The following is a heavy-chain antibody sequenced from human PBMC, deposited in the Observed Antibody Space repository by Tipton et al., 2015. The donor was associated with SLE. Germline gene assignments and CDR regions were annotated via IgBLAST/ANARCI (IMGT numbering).Heavy chain of an antibody. CDR3: ARDLAYCSSTSCFDYFDY. D-gene: IGHD2-2*01. CDR2: INHSGST. CDR1: GGSFSGYY. J-gene: IGHJ4*02. V-gene: IGHV4-34*01. Sequence: LRLSCAVYGGSFSGYYWSWIRQPPGKGLEWIGEINHSGSTNYNPSLKSRVTISVDTSKNQFSLKLSSVTAADTAVYYCARDLAYCSSTSCFDYFDYWGQGTLVTVSS.